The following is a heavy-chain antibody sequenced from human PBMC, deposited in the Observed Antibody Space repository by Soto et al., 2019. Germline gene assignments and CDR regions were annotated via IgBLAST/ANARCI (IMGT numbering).Heavy chain of an antibody. CDR2: ISLYSDGT. CDR1: GYTFSNYG. V-gene: IGHV1-18*01. D-gene: IGHD2-2*01. J-gene: IGHJ5*02. Sequence: QVQLVQSGGEVKRPGASVKVSCKTSGYTFSNYGITWVRQAPGQPLEWLGWISLYSDGTNYAQKFQGRVSMTTDTSKTTAYMELRCLRSDDTAVYYCATVVPGAEAWFRPWGQGTLVTVSS. CDR3: ATVVPGAEAWFRP.